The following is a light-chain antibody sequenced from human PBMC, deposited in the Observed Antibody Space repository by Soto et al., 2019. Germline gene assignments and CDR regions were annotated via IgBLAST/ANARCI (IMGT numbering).Light chain of an antibody. CDR3: KQYINWPLT. CDR2: GAS. J-gene: IGKJ4*01. Sequence: EIVMTQSPATLSVSPGERATLSCRASQSVSSNLAWYQQKPGQAPRLLIYGASTRATGIPARFSGSGSGTEFTLTISILQSEDFAVYYCKQYINWPLTFGGGTKV. CDR1: QSVSSN. V-gene: IGKV3-15*01.